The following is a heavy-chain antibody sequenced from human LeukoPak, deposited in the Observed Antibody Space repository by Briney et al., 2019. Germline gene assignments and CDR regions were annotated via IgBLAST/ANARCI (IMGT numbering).Heavy chain of an antibody. J-gene: IGHJ2*01. CDR3: ARMYASGSRRYWYLDL. D-gene: IGHD3-10*01. CDR2: IRRSGSST. CDR1: GFTLSNYA. V-gene: IGHV3-21*01. Sequence: GGSLRLSCTASGFTLSNYAMSWVRQAPGKGLEWISFIRRSGSSTYYADSVKGRVTTSRDNSKSSVHLQMNSLRAEDTAVYYCARMYASGSRRYWYLDLWGRGTLVTVSS.